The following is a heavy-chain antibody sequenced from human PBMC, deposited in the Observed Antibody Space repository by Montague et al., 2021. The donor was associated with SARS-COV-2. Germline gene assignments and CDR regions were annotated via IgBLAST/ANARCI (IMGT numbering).Heavy chain of an antibody. V-gene: IGHV4-39*01. CDR2: INYSGRT. CDR3: ARRAQCQVISFFDL. D-gene: IGHD3-16*02. Sequence: SETLSLTCTVSGGSISSGTYYWGWVRQPPGKGLEWIGTINYSGRTYYNPYNTSRITISVDSSKNQFSLKVTSVTAADTAVYYCARRAQCQVISFFDLWGHGTLVTVSS. CDR1: GGSISSGTYY. J-gene: IGHJ2*01.